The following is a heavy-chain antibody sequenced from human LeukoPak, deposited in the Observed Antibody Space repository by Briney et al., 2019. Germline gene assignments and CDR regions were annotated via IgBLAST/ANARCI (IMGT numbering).Heavy chain of an antibody. CDR3: ARASWAYSPFDS. D-gene: IGHD2-21*01. Sequence: PGGSLRLSCAASGFTFSDYYMSWIRQPPGKGLEWIGYIYYTGGTNYNPSLKSRVTISEDTSKNQFSLKLSSVTAADTAVYYCARASWAYSPFDSWGQGTLVTVSS. J-gene: IGHJ4*02. V-gene: IGHV4-59*01. CDR1: GFTFSDYY. CDR2: IYYTGGT.